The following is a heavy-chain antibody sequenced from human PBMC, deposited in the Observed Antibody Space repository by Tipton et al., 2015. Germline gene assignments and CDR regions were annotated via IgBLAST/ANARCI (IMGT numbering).Heavy chain of an antibody. CDR2: IYYTGST. CDR1: GGSVSSGTHY. CDR3: VRDDTALDS. V-gene: IGHV4-61*01. Sequence: TLSLTCTVSGGSVSSGTHYWSWIRQPPGKGLEWIGYIYYTGSTDYNPSLKSRVTISINTSKNQFSLNLNSVTAADTAVYYCVRDDTALDSWGQGTLVTVSS. D-gene: IGHD5-18*01. J-gene: IGHJ4*02.